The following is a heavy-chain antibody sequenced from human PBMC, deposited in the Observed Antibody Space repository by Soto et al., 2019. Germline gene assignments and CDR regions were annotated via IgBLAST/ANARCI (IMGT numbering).Heavy chain of an antibody. J-gene: IGHJ4*02. CDR1: GGTFNTYA. CDR3: ARKVQVHTPAVVY. CDR2: ISPMFGAA. D-gene: IGHD3-10*01. V-gene: IGHV1-69*19. Sequence: QVQLVQSGAEMKKPGSSVKVSCQSSGGTFNTYAMNWVRQAPGQGPEWMGDISPMFGAANYAPKFQGRVTITAHESTGTSYMQLSSLTPEDTARYFWARKVQVHTPAVVYCGQGTLVTVSS.